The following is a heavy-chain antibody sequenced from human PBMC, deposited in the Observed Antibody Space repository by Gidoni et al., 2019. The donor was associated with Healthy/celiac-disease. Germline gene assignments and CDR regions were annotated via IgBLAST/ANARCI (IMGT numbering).Heavy chain of an antibody. CDR3: ARGAGDYPYYFDY. CDR2: IYYSGRT. CDR1: VGSISSYY. J-gene: IGHJ4*02. V-gene: IGHV4-59*01. D-gene: IGHD5-12*01. Sequence: QGQPQESGTGLVKPSETLPLTCTVSVGSISSYYWRWLRQPPAMGLEWIGYIYYSGRTNYHPYLKSRVTISVDTSKNQCSLKLSSVTAADTAVYYCARGAGDYPYYFDYWGQGTLVTVSS.